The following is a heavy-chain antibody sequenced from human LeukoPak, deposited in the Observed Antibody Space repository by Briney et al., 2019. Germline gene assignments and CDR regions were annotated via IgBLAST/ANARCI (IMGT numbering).Heavy chain of an antibody. V-gene: IGHV1-2*02. Sequence: ASVKVSCKASGYTFTGYYMHWVRQAPGQGLEWMGWINPNSGGTNYAQKFQGRVTMTRDTSISTAYMELSRLRSDDTAVYYCAGDAIAAARSKQRNWFDPWGQGTLVTVSS. CDR1: GYTFTGYY. CDR2: INPNSGGT. CDR3: AGDAIAAARSKQRNWFDP. D-gene: IGHD6-13*01. J-gene: IGHJ5*02.